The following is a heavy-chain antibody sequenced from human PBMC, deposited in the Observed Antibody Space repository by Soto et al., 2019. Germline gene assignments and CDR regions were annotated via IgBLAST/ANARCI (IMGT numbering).Heavy chain of an antibody. CDR1: GASISRSNW. V-gene: IGHV4-4*02. CDR3: ARSPFGAPDC. J-gene: IGHJ4*01. D-gene: IGHD3-10*01. CDR2: IYHSGTP. Sequence: SETLSLTCAVSGASISRSNWWSWVRQPPGKGLEWIGEIYHSGTPNYNPSLKSRVTISIDSSKNQFSLELSSVTAADTAVYYCARSPFGAPDCWGHGILVTVSS.